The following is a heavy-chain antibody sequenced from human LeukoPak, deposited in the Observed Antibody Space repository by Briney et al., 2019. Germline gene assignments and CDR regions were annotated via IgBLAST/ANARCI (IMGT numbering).Heavy chain of an antibody. Sequence: ASVKVSCKASGGTFSSYAISWMRQAPGQGLEWMGGIIPIFGTANYAQKFQGRVTITTDESTSTAYMELSSLRSEDTAVYYCARTLGIAAAGTLGVWGQGTPVTVSS. CDR2: IIPIFGTA. CDR3: ARTLGIAAAGTLGV. J-gene: IGHJ4*02. CDR1: GGTFSSYA. D-gene: IGHD6-13*01. V-gene: IGHV1-69*05.